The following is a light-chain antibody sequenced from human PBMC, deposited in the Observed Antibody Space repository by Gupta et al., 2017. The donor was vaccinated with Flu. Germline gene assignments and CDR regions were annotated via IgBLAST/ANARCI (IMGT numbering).Light chain of an antibody. CDR1: QSVSSY. CDR2: DAS. Sequence: EIVLTQSPATLSLSPGERATLSCRASQSVSSYLAWYQQKPGQAPRLLIYDASNRATGITARFSASADGTDFTLTIISREPKDFAVYYCQQRSNGPPLLTFGHGTKVDMK. CDR3: QQRSNGPPLLT. V-gene: IGKV3-11*01. J-gene: IGKJ3*01.